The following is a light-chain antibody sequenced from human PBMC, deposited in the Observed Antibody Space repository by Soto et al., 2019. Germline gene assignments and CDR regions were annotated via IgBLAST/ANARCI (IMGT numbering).Light chain of an antibody. CDR2: RNN. J-gene: IGLJ1*01. CDR3: AAWDDSLSGGNYV. V-gene: IGLV1-47*01. Sequence: QSVLTQPPSASGTPGQRVTISCSGSSSNIGSNYVYWYQQLPGTAPKLLIYRNNQRPSGVPDRFSGSKSGTSASLAISGLQSEDEADYYCAAWDDSLSGGNYVFGTGTKVTVL. CDR1: SSNIGSNY.